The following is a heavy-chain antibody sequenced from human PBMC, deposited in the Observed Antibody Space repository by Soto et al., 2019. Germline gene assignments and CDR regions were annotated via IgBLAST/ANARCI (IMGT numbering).Heavy chain of an antibody. CDR3: AINEGTDGYKFAY. Sequence: QVQLVQSGAEVKKPGSSVKVSCKASGGTFSTYDICWVRQAPGQGLEWMGGIIPLFGTANDAQKFQGRATMIADESTRTAYMELRRLRSEDTAVYYCAINEGTDGYKFAYWGQGTLVTVSS. CDR2: IIPLFGTA. J-gene: IGHJ4*02. D-gene: IGHD5-12*01. V-gene: IGHV1-69*01. CDR1: GGTFSTYD.